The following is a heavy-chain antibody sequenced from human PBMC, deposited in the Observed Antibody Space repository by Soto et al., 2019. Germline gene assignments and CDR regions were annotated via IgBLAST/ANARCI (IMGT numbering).Heavy chain of an antibody. CDR3: ARDNLYYFDY. Sequence: QVQLVESGGGVVQPGRSLRLSCAASGFTFSSYGMHWVRQAPGKGLEWVAVIWYDGSNKYYADSVKGRFTISRDNSKNTLYLQMNSLRAEDTAVYYCARDNLYYFDYWGQGTLVTVSS. CDR2: IWYDGSNK. CDR1: GFTFSSYG. V-gene: IGHV3-33*01. J-gene: IGHJ4*02.